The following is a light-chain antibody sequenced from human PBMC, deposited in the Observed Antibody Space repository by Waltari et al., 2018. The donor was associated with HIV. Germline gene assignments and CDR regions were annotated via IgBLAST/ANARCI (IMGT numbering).Light chain of an antibody. CDR2: GAS. J-gene: IGKJ1*01. Sequence: ETMMTQSPATLSVSPGERATLSCRASQRVSSNLAWYQQKPGQAPRLLIYGASTRATAIPARVIGSGSVTDFTLTISSLQSEDIAIYYCQQYNNWPQTFGQGTKVEIK. CDR3: QQYNNWPQT. CDR1: QRVSSN. V-gene: IGKV3-15*01.